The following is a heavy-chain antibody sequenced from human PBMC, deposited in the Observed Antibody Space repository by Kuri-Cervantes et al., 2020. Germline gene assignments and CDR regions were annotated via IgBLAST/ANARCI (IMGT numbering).Heavy chain of an antibody. CDR3: ARDLVSFLATALDY. CDR1: GFTFSNYG. CDR2: ISDSSDAI. V-gene: IGHV3-48*01. D-gene: IGHD4-17*01. J-gene: IGHJ4*02. Sequence: GESLKISCAASGFTFSNYGVHWVRQAPGKGLEWISYISDSSDAIYYADSVKGRFTISRDNAKNSLYLQMNSLRAEDTAVYYCARDLVSFLATALDYWGQGTLVTVSS.